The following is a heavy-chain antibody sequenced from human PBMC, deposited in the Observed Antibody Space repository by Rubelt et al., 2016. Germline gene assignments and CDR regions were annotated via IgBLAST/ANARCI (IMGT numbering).Heavy chain of an antibody. V-gene: IGHV2-5*02. CDR3: AHRDFGGNYPCWHFEL. CDR2: IYWDDDK. CDR1: GFSLTTYGVA. J-gene: IGHJ2*01. D-gene: IGHD4-23*01. Sequence: QVTLKESGPTLLKPTQTLTLTCTFSGFSLTTYGVAVGWIRQPPGRALEWLALIYWDDDKRYSPSLKTRLTITKDTSKNQVVLTLTDVERVETATYYCAHRDFGGNYPCWHFELWGPGTLVIVSS.